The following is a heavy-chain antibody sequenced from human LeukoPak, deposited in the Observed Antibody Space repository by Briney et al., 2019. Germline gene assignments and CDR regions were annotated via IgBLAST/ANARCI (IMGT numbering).Heavy chain of an antibody. D-gene: IGHD3-10*01. V-gene: IGHV1-69*13. Sequence: ASVKVSCKASGGTFSSYAISWVRQAPGQGLEWMGGIIPIFGTANYAQKFQGRVTITADESTGTAYMELSSLRSEDTAVYYCALLWFGEPRDYWGQGTLVTVSS. CDR1: GGTFSSYA. CDR3: ALLWFGEPRDY. J-gene: IGHJ4*02. CDR2: IIPIFGTA.